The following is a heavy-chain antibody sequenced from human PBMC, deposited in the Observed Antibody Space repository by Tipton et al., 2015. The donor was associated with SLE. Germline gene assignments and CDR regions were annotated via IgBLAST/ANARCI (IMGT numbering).Heavy chain of an antibody. J-gene: IGHJ5*02. V-gene: IGHV4-4*02. CDR3: ARVGPIAAAGKGGWFDP. CDR1: GGSISSSNW. Sequence: TLSLTCAVSGGSISSSNWWSWVRQPPGKGLEWIGEIYHSGSTNYNPSLKSRVTISVDKSKNQFSLKLSSVTAADTAVYYCARVGPIAAAGKGGWFDPWGQGTLVTVSS. CDR2: IYHSGST. D-gene: IGHD6-13*01.